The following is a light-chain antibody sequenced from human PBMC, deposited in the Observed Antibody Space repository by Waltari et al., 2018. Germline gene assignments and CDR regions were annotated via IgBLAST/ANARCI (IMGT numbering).Light chain of an antibody. Sequence: QSALTQPASVSGSPGQSITISCTGTTSDLGGYNYVSWYQQHPGKAPKLIIFDVSSRPSGVSNRFSGSKSAHTASLIISGLQAEDEADYYCCSFTSSSTWVFGGGTKLTVL. CDR1: TSDLGGYNY. J-gene: IGLJ3*02. CDR3: CSFTSSSTWV. V-gene: IGLV2-14*03. CDR2: DVS.